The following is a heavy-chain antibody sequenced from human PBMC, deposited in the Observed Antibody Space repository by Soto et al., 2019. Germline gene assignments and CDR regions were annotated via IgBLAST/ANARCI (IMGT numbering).Heavy chain of an antibody. Sequence: RRLSCAASGFTFSSYAMHWVRQAPGKGLEWVAVISYDGSNKYYADSVKGRFTISRDNSKNTLYLQMNSLRAEDTAVYYCATIAAAGQFDYWGQGTLVTVSS. D-gene: IGHD6-13*01. CDR2: ISYDGSNK. CDR3: ATIAAAGQFDY. J-gene: IGHJ4*02. CDR1: GFTFSSYA. V-gene: IGHV3-30-3*01.